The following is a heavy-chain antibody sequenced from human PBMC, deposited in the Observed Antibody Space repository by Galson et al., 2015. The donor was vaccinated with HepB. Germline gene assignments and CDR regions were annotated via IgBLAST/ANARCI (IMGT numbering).Heavy chain of an antibody. CDR3: ARYLGGYRAFDI. D-gene: IGHD5-12*01. CDR1: GSTFSDHG. CDR2: IWFDGSKT. V-gene: IGHV3-33*03. J-gene: IGHJ3*02. Sequence: SLRLSCAASGSTFSDHGMHWVRQAPGKGLEWVTVIWFDGSKTYYVDSVKGRFTISRDNSKNILYLQMSSLRPEDTAVYFCARYLGGYRAFDIWGQGTMVTVSS.